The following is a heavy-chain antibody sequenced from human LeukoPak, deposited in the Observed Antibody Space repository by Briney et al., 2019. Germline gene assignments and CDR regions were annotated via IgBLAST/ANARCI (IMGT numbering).Heavy chain of an antibody. CDR3: ARELGVVIVYGMDV. V-gene: IGHV1-46*01. J-gene: IGHJ6*02. Sequence: ASVTVSCKASGYTFTSYYMHWVRQAPGQGLEWMGLINPSGCSTSYAQKFQGRVTMTRDTSTSTVYMELSSLRSEDTAVYYCARELGVVIVYGMDVWGQGTTVTVSS. CDR2: INPSGCST. D-gene: IGHD3-3*01. CDR1: GYTFTSYY.